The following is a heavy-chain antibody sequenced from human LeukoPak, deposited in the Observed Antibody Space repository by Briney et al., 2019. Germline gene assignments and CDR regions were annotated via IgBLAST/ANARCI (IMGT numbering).Heavy chain of an antibody. CDR2: ISWNSGSI. CDR3: ARGDDYYYYGMDV. Sequence: GGSLRLSCAASGFTFDDYAMHWVRQAPGKGLEWVSGISWNSGSIGYADPVKGRFTISRDNAKNSLYLQMNSLRAEDTALYYCARGDDYYYYGMDVWGQGTTVTVSS. CDR1: GFTFDDYA. D-gene: IGHD3-10*01. J-gene: IGHJ6*02. V-gene: IGHV3-9*01.